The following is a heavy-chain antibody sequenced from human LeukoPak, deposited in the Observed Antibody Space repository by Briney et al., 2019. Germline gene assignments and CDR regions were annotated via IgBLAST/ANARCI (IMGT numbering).Heavy chain of an antibody. CDR2: IRDDGSNK. CDR1: GDTFSSYG. V-gene: IGHV3-30*02. J-gene: IGHJ6*03. CDR3: AKEVEGYQLLSRKYYYYYMDV. D-gene: IGHD2/OR15-2a*01. Sequence: GGTLRLSCAASGDTFSSYGMNWVRQAPGKGLEWVAFIRDDGSNKYYADSVKGRFTISRDKSKNTLYLQMNSLRAEDTAVYYCAKEVEGYQLLSRKYYYYYMDVWGKGTTVTISS.